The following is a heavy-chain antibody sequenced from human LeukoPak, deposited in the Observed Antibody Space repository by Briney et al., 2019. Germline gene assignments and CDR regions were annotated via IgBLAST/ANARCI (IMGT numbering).Heavy chain of an antibody. J-gene: IGHJ3*02. Sequence: SQTLSLTCTVSGGSISIGGYYWSWIRQHPGKGLEWIGYIYYSGSTYYNPSLKSRVTISVDTSKNQFSLKLSSVTAADTAVYYCARSSGIAARRSAFDIWGQGTMVTVSS. D-gene: IGHD6-6*01. CDR2: IYYSGST. CDR1: GGSISIGGYY. CDR3: ARSSGIAARRSAFDI. V-gene: IGHV4-31*03.